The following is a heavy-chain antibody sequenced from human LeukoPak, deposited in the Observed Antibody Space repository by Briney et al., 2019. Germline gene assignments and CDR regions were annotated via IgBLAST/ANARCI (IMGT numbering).Heavy chain of an antibody. CDR3: ARDPQWLVPNYYFDY. CDR2: IYPNVGGP. V-gene: IGHV1-2*07. CDR1: GYTFTAHY. Sequence: ASVNVSCKPSGYTFTAHYMHWVRQAPRQGVEGMGWIYPNVGGPNYAHQFRAKVTMTRDTSISTAYMELSRLTSDDTAVYYCARDPQWLVPNYYFDYWGQGTLVTVSS. D-gene: IGHD6-19*01. J-gene: IGHJ4*02.